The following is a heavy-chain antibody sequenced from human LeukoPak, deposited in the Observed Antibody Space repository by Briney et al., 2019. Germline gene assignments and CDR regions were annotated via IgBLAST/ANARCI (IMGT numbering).Heavy chain of an antibody. V-gene: IGHV1-2*02. J-gene: IGHJ4*02. CDR2: INPYSGGT. Sequence: ASVKVSCKASGYTFTGYYMHWVRQAPGQGLEWMGWINPYSGGTNYAQKFQGRVTMTRDTSISTAYMELSRLRSDDTAVYYCARIRYYPSSWDYWGQGTLVTVSS. D-gene: IGHD3-10*01. CDR3: ARIRYYPSSWDY. CDR1: GYTFTGYY.